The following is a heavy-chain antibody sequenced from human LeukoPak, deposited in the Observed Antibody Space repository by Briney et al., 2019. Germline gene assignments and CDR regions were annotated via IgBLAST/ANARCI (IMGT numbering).Heavy chain of an antibody. CDR1: GGPINNQY. V-gene: IGHV4-59*11. D-gene: IGHD5-18*01. CDR2: IFDTGNT. CDR3: ARDQVGYGLDY. J-gene: IGHJ4*02. Sequence: PSETLSPTCTVSGGPINNQYWSWIRQPPGQGLEWIGYIFDTGNTNYNPSLKSRVAISLDTSKNQFSLKLRSVTAADTAVYYCARDQVGYGLDYWGQGTLVTVSS.